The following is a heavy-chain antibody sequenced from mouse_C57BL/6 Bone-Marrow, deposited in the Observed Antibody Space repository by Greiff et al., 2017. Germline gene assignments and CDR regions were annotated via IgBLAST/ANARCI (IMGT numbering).Heavy chain of an antibody. Sequence: EVKLVESGGGLVKPGGSLKLSCAASGFTFSDYGMHWVRQAPEKGLEWVAYISSGSSTIYYADTVKGRVTISRDNAKNTLFLQMTSLRSEDTAMYYCVAGDYDWFAYWGQGTLVTVSA. CDR2: ISSGSSTI. D-gene: IGHD2-4*01. CDR1: GFTFSDYG. CDR3: VAGDYDWFAY. V-gene: IGHV5-17*01. J-gene: IGHJ3*01.